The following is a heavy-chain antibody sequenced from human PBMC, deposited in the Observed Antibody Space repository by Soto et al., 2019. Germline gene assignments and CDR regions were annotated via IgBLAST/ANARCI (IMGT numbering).Heavy chain of an antibody. Sequence: QVQLLQAGAEVKKPGASVKVSCRASGYTFIKYDINWVRQATGQGLEWVGWMNPNSGHTVYAQNSQGRVTVTRDTSINTPYIELSSLRPADTAIYYCARGGMWFGGYGRDVWGQGTTVPVSS. CDR2: MNPNSGHT. CDR1: GYTFIKYD. D-gene: IGHD3-10*01. V-gene: IGHV1-8*01. CDR3: ARGGMWFGGYGRDV. J-gene: IGHJ6*02.